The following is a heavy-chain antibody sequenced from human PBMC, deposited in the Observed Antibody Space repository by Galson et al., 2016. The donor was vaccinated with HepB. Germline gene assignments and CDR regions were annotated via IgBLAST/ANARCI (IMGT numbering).Heavy chain of an antibody. J-gene: IGHJ3*02. Sequence: SVKVSCKASGYTFTTYGLSWVRQAPGQGLEWMGWISAYNGNTNYAQRLQGRVTMTTDTSTSTAYMELRSLRSDDTAVYYCARGGEREYSYGSDAFDIWGQGTMVTVSS. CDR1: GYTFTTYG. CDR3: ARGGEREYSYGSDAFDI. V-gene: IGHV1-18*01. D-gene: IGHD5-18*01. CDR2: ISAYNGNT.